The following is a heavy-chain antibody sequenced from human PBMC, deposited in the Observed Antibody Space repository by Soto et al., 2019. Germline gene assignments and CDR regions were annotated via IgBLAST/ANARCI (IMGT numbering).Heavy chain of an antibody. D-gene: IGHD2-8*01. Sequence: GSLRLSCAASGFIFTSYSMHWVRQAPGKGLEWVSSINFKSRQTYYADSVKGRFTISRDNARNSLYLQMNSLRVEDTAIYYCARGDVNGVCCPYDPWGQGTLVTVSS. CDR2: INFKSRQT. V-gene: IGHV3-21*01. J-gene: IGHJ5*02. CDR1: GFIFTSYS. CDR3: ARGDVNGVCCPYDP.